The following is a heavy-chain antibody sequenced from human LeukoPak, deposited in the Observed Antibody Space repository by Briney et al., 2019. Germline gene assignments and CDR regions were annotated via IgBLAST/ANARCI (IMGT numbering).Heavy chain of an antibody. CDR1: GFTFSNYV. V-gene: IGHV3-23*01. J-gene: IGHJ3*02. CDR2: ISENGGGA. D-gene: IGHD5-18*01. CDR3: ARGVDTAMVMRRLYAFDI. Sequence: GGSLRLSCAASGFTFSNYVMGWVRQAQGKGLEWVSAISENGGGADYADSVRGRFTISRDNSQNTLYLHMNSLRAEDTAVYYCARGVDTAMVMRRLYAFDIWGQGTMVTVSS.